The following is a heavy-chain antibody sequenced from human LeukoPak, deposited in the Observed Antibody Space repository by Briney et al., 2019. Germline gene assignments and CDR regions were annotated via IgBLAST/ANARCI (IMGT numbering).Heavy chain of an antibody. CDR3: ARDMSDGSGNNWFDP. D-gene: IGHD3-10*01. V-gene: IGHV4-4*02. CDR2: IYHSGST. J-gene: IGHJ5*02. CDR1: GGSISSSNW. Sequence: SETLSLTCAVSGGSISSSNWWSWVRQPPGKGLEWIGEIYHSGSTNYNPSLKSRATISVDKSKNQFSLKLSSVTAADTAVYYCARDMSDGSGNNWFDPWGQGTLVTVSS.